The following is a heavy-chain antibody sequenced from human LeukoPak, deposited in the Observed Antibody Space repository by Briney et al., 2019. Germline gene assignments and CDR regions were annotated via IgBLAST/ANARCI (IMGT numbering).Heavy chain of an antibody. Sequence: GGSLRLSCAASGFTFSGYAMTWVRQAPGKGLEWVSSITGSGDYTYYIDSVKGRFTISRDNSKNILYLQMNSLRAEDTAVYYCARAKRGYSYGSNYYYYYYMDVWGKGTTVTVSS. J-gene: IGHJ6*03. CDR2: ITGSGDYT. D-gene: IGHD5-18*01. CDR1: GFTFSGYA. CDR3: ARAKRGYSYGSNYYYYYYMDV. V-gene: IGHV3-23*01.